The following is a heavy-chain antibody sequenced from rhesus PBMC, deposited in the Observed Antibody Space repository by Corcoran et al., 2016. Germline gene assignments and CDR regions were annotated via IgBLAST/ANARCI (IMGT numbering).Heavy chain of an antibody. D-gene: IGHD7-45*01. V-gene: IGHV4-122*02. J-gene: IGHJ4*01. CDR1: GGSISSGYYY. CDR2: ITYSGST. Sequence: QVQLQESGPGLVKPSETLSLTCAVSGGSISSGYYYCSWIRQPPGKGLEWIGYITYSGSTRYNPSLKSRVTISRDTSKNQFSLKRSSVTAADTAVYYCARDGNWGFFDYWGQGVLVTVSS. CDR3: ARDGNWGFFDY.